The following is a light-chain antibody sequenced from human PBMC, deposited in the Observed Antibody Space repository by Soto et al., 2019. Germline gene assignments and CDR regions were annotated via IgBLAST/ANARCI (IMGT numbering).Light chain of an antibody. CDR1: ESISSTY. Sequence: EIVLTQSPDTLSLSPGERATLSCRASESISSTYLAWYQQTPGQAPRLLIFGASSRATGIPDRFSGSGSGTDFTLTISRLEPEDFAVYYCQQYGISPWTFGQGTKLEI. J-gene: IGKJ1*01. CDR2: GAS. V-gene: IGKV3-20*01. CDR3: QQYGISPWT.